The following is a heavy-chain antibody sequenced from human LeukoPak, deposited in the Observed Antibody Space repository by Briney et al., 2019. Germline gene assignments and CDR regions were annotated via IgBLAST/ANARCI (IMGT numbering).Heavy chain of an antibody. J-gene: IGHJ4*02. CDR1: GFTFSSYA. CDR2: ISYDGSNK. V-gene: IGHV3-30*04. CDR3: AKDRDTAMVRFYFDY. D-gene: IGHD5-18*01. Sequence: GGSLRLSCAASGFTFSSYAMHWVRQAPGKGLEWVAVISYDGSNKYYADSVKGRFTISRDNSKNTLYLQMNSLRAEDTAVYYCAKDRDTAMVRFYFDYWGQGTLVTVSS.